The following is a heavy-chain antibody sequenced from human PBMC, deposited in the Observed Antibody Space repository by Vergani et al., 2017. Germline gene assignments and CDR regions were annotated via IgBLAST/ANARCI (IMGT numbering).Heavy chain of an antibody. J-gene: IGHJ4*02. CDR3: AKVIDGGVVVAATYPPYFDY. D-gene: IGHD2-15*01. CDR1: GFTFSSYA. CDR2: ISYTGGST. Sequence: EVQLVESGGGLVQPGGSLRLSCAASGFTFSSYAMSWVRQAPGKGLEWVSGISYTGGSTDYADSVKGRFTISRDNSKSTLYLQMNSLRAEDTAVYYCAKVIDGGVVVAATYPPYFDYWGQGTLVTVSS. V-gene: IGHV3-23*04.